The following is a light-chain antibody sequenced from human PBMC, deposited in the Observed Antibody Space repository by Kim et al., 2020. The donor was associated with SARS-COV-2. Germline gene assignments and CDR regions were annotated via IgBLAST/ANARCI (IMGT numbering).Light chain of an antibody. CDR3: QQRYNWPLT. J-gene: IGKJ4*01. CDR1: QSVGNF. Sequence: SLSPGERAILSCRTSQSVGNFLAWYQQRPGQAPRLLIYDASIRATAIPARFSGYVSGTDFILTISNLEPEDFAVYYCQQRYNWPLTFGGGTKLEI. V-gene: IGKV3-11*01. CDR2: DAS.